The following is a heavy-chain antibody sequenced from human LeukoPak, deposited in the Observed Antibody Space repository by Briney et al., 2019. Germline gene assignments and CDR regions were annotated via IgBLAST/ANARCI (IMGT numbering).Heavy chain of an antibody. Sequence: GGSLRLSCAASGFTFSSYAMSWVRQAPGKGLEWVSAISGSGGSTYYADSVKGRFTTSRDNSKNTLYLQMNSLRAEDTAVYYCAKDSLSSSWYDFLDYWGQGTLVTVSS. CDR2: ISGSGGST. CDR3: AKDSLSSSWYDFLDY. V-gene: IGHV3-23*01. D-gene: IGHD6-13*01. CDR1: GFTFSSYA. J-gene: IGHJ4*02.